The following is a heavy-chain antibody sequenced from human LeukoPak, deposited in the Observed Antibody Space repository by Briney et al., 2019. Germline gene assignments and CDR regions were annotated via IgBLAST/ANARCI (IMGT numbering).Heavy chain of an antibody. J-gene: IGHJ4*02. V-gene: IGHV3-48*01. Sequence: PGGSLRLSCAASGFTFSSYAMNWVRQAPGKGLEWVSYISRSSSTIYYADSVKGRFTMSRDNAKNSLYLQMNSLRAEDTAVYYCARDRQGVDYWGQGTLVTVSS. CDR3: ARDRQGVDY. CDR1: GFTFSSYA. CDR2: ISRSSSTI. D-gene: IGHD3-16*01.